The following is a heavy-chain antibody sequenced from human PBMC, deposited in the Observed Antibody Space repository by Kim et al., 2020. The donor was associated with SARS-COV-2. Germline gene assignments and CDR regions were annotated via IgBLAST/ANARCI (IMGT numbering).Heavy chain of an antibody. D-gene: IGHD2-21*02. CDR3: AKNRYPGVFYGPFDY. CDR1: RFTFSSYG. V-gene: IGHV3-30*18. J-gene: IGHJ4*02. Sequence: GGSLRLSCAGSRFTFSSYGMHWVRQAPGKGLEWVAIISPDGSNEYYVDSVKGRFTISRDNSKNTLYLQMNSLRTEDTAVYFCAKNRYPGVFYGPFDYWGQGTLVTVSS. CDR2: ISPDGSNE.